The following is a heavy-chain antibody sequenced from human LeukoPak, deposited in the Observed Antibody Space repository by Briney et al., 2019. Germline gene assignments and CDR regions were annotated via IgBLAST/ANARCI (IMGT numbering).Heavy chain of an antibody. CDR2: ISSSSSYI. Sequence: PAGSLRLSCAASGLTFSSYSMNWVRQAPGKGLEWVSSISSSSSYIYYADSVKGRFTISRDNAKNSLYLQMNSLRAEDTAVYYCAREVSSTPNGDWFDPWGQGTLVTVSS. V-gene: IGHV3-21*01. CDR1: GLTFSSYS. D-gene: IGHD6-13*01. J-gene: IGHJ5*02. CDR3: AREVSSTPNGDWFDP.